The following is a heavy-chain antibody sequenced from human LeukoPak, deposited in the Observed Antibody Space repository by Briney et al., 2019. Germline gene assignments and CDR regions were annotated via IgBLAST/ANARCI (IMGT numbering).Heavy chain of an antibody. D-gene: IGHD1-26*01. J-gene: IGHJ3*02. CDR2: ISSSSSYI. Sequence: GGSLRLSCAASGFTFSSYSMNWVRQAPGKGLEWVSPISSSSSYIYYADSVKGRFTISRDNAKNSLYLQMNSLRAEDTAVYHCASGPMRASDAFDIWGQGTMVTVSS. V-gene: IGHV3-21*01. CDR3: ASGPMRASDAFDI. CDR1: GFTFSSYS.